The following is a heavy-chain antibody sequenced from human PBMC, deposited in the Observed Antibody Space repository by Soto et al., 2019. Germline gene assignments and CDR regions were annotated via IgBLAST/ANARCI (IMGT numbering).Heavy chain of an antibody. CDR2: TIPIVDRA. Sequence: QVQLVQSGAEVKKPGSSVKISCQASGGTFSTSTISWVRQAPGQGLEWMGRTIPIVDRAIYAQNFQGRVTMTADKSTNTVYMEMFSLRSDYTAVYYGARAVAGTSILDSWGQGTLVTVSS. CDR3: ARAVAGTSILDS. D-gene: IGHD6-19*01. V-gene: IGHV1-69*08. J-gene: IGHJ4*02. CDR1: GGTFSTST.